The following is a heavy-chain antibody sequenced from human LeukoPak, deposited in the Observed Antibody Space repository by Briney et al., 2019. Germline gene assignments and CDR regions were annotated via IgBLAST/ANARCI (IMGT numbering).Heavy chain of an antibody. V-gene: IGHV1-2*02. Sequence: ASVKVSFKASGYTFTGYYMHWVRQAPGQGLEWMGWINPNSGGTNYAQKFQGRVTMTRDTSISTAYMELSRLRSDDTAVYYCASSRYCSSTSCYQYNWFDPWGQGTLVTVSS. CDR3: ASSRYCSSTSCYQYNWFDP. CDR1: GYTFTGYY. D-gene: IGHD2-2*01. CDR2: INPNSGGT. J-gene: IGHJ5*02.